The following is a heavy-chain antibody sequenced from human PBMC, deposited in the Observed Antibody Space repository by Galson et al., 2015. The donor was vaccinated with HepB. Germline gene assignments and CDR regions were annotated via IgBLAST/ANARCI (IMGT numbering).Heavy chain of an antibody. CDR3: ARDNLAAAGRKGNFDY. CDR2: ISYDGSNK. D-gene: IGHD6-13*01. Sequence: SLRLSCAASGFTFSSYAMHWVRQAPGKGLEWVAVISYDGSNKYYADSVKGRFTISRDNSKNTLYLQMNSLRAEDTAVYYCARDNLAAAGRKGNFDYWGQGTLVTVSS. CDR1: GFTFSSYA. V-gene: IGHV3-30-3*01. J-gene: IGHJ4*02.